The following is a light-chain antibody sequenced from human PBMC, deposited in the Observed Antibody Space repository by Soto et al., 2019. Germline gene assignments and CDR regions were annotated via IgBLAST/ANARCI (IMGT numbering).Light chain of an antibody. V-gene: IGLV2-14*03. CDR3: TSWTTSTTMI. J-gene: IGLJ2*01. CDR2: DVN. CDR1: SSDIGAYNF. Sequence: QSALTQPASVSGSPGQSITISCTGTSSDIGAYNFVSWYQQLPGKAPKLMLYDVNLRPSGVSNRFSGSKSGNTASLTIAGLQAEDEADYYCTSWTTSTTMIFGGGTKVTVL.